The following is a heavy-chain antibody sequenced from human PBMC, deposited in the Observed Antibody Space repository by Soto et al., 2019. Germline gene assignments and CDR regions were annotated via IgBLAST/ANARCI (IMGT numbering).Heavy chain of an antibody. D-gene: IGHD2-21*02. J-gene: IGHJ4*02. CDR3: ARTRTAFYRYYFDS. CDR2: ISGSGGAT. Sequence: GGSLRLSCSTSGFTLKDCAISWVRQAPGKGLEWVSGISGSGGATYYTDSVEGRFAISKDFSKNTVSLQMTGLRVDDTAVYYCARTRTAFYRYYFDSWGQGALVTVSS. CDR1: GFTLKDCA. V-gene: IGHV3-23*01.